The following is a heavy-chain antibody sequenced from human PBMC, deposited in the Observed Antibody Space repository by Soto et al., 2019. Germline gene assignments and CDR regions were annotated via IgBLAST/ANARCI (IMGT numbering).Heavy chain of an antibody. CDR2: FEPEDGET. CDR3: AITRITFGGVIATLDY. CDR1: GYTLTELS. V-gene: IGHV1-24*01. D-gene: IGHD3-16*02. Sequence: ASVKVSCKVSGYTLTELSMQWVRQAPGKGLEWMGGFEPEDGETIYAQKFQGRVTVTEDTSTDTAYMELSSLRSEDTAVYYCAITRITFGGVIATLDYWGQGTLVTVSS. J-gene: IGHJ4*02.